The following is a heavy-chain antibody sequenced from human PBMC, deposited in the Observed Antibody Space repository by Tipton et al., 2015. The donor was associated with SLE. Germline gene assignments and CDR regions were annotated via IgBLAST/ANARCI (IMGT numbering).Heavy chain of an antibody. D-gene: IGHD3-16*01. J-gene: IGHJ3*02. Sequence: SLRLSCAASGFTFSSYSMNWVRQAPGKGLEWVSSISSSSSYIYYADSVKGRFTISRDNAKNSLYLQMNSLRAEDTAVYYCARDRGQFDAFDTWGQGTMVTVSS. V-gene: IGHV3-21*01. CDR1: GFTFSSYS. CDR2: ISSSSSYI. CDR3: ARDRGQFDAFDT.